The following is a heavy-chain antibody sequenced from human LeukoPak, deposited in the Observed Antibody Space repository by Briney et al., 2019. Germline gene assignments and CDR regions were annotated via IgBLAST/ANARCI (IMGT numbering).Heavy chain of an antibody. CDR1: GGTISSDY. V-gene: IGHV4-59*12. Sequence: SEILSLTCSVSGGTISSDYWSWIRQPPGKGLEWIGYINYSGNTNSNPALKSRVTISVDTSKNQISLKVSSSRATDTAVYDCASHRPGERRFGPWGQGTLVTVSS. J-gene: IGHJ5*02. CDR2: INYSGNT. CDR3: ASHRPGERRFGP. D-gene: IGHD2-21*01.